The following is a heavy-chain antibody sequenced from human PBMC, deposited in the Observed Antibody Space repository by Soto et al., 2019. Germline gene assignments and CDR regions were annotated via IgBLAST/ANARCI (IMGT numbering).Heavy chain of an antibody. CDR2: IIPMFNTS. CDR1: GGTFNGHS. J-gene: IGHJ3*02. V-gene: IGHV1-69*01. D-gene: IGHD4-17*01. Sequence: QVQLVQSGAAVKKPGSSVKVSCKASGGTFNGHSFSWVRQAPGQGLEWMGSIIPMFNTSTYAQRFQGRFTITADESTTTAYMDLSSLTSEDTAVYYCTSDDTVLVGADSAFDIWGQGTMVTVSS. CDR3: TSDDTVLVGADSAFDI.